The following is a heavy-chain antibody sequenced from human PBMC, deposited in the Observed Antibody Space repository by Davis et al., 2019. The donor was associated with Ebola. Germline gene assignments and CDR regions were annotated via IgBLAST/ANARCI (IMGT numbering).Heavy chain of an antibody. CDR2: IKNDGSEM. Sequence: PGGSLRLSCAASGFTLSNNWMSWVRQAPGKSLEWVANIKNDGSEMNYVGSVKGRFSISRDNAKNSLYLQMNSLRAEDTAVYYCARTREVEWLVGGWFDPWGQGTLVTVSS. CDR1: GFTLSNNW. J-gene: IGHJ5*02. D-gene: IGHD6-19*01. CDR3: ARTREVEWLVGGWFDP. V-gene: IGHV3-7*01.